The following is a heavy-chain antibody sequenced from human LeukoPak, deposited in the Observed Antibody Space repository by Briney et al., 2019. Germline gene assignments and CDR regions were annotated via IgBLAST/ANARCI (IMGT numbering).Heavy chain of an antibody. Sequence: PGGSLRLSCAASGFTFSSDWMSWVRQAPGKGLEWVANIKKDGNEKYYVDSVKGRFTTSRDNAKSSLYLQMNSLRAEDTAVYYCARGRYSSTTYYFDYWGQGTLVTVSS. CDR3: ARGRYSSTTYYFDY. CDR2: IKKDGNEK. J-gene: IGHJ4*02. D-gene: IGHD6-13*01. V-gene: IGHV3-7*03. CDR1: GFTFSSDW.